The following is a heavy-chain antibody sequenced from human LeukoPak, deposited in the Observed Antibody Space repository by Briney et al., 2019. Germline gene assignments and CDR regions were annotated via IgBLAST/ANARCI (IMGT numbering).Heavy chain of an antibody. CDR2: IGTAGDT. CDR3: ARGGRIRGASRYFDY. CDR1: GFTFSTYD. D-gene: IGHD3-10*01. Sequence: QPGGSLRLSCAASGFTFSTYDMHWVRQAIGKGLEWVSAIGTAGDTYYPDSVKGRFTISRENAKNSLYLQMNSLRAGDTAVYYCARGGRIRGASRYFDYWGQGTLVTVSS. V-gene: IGHV3-13*01. J-gene: IGHJ4*02.